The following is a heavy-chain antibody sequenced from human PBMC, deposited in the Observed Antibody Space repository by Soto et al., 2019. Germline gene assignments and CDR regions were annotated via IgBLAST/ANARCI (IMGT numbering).Heavy chain of an antibody. CDR2: IDHSGST. CDR1: GGCIRGYY. CDR3: ARVYSSVLFDP. J-gene: IGHJ5*02. D-gene: IGHD6-19*01. Sequence: PSETLSLTCTVSGGCIRGYYWSWIRQPPGRGLEWIANIDHSGSTKYNPSHKTRVTMSVDTSKNQFSLKLSSVTAADTAVYYCARVYSSVLFDPWGQGTLVTVSS. V-gene: IGHV4-59*12.